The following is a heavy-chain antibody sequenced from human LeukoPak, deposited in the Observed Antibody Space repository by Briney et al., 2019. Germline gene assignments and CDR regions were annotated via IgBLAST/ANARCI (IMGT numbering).Heavy chain of an antibody. V-gene: IGHV4-34*01. J-gene: IGHJ4*02. D-gene: IGHD4-11*01. CDR3: ARGYSNPDY. Sequence: PSETLSLTCAVYGGSFSGYYWSWIRQPPGKGLEWIGEINHSGSTNYNPSLKSRVTISIDTSKNQFSLKLSSVTAADTAVYYCARGYSNPDYWGQGTLVTVSS. CDR1: GGSFSGYY. CDR2: INHSGST.